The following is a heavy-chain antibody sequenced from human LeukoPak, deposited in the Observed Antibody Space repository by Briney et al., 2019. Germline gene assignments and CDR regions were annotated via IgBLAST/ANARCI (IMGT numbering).Heavy chain of an antibody. CDR3: VKDLVAASENVRGWYPMDY. J-gene: IGHJ4*02. CDR2: ISWNGARI. D-gene: IGHD6-19*01. CDR1: GFTFAEYT. V-gene: IGHV3-43*01. Sequence: GGSLRLSCAASGFTFAEYTMHWVRQAPGKGLEWVSLISWNGARIHYGDSVKGRFTISRDNSKNSQYLQMNSLRTEDTALYYCVKDLVAASENVRGWYPMDYWGQGTLVTVSS.